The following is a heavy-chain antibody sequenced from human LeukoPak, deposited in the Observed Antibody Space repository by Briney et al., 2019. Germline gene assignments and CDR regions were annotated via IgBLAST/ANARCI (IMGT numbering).Heavy chain of an antibody. D-gene: IGHD2-2*03. CDR3: ARIFHLDIVVVPAATPFDY. CDR2: LHPNSGGT. Sequence: ASVKVSCKASGYTFTGYYMHWVRQPRGQGLEWMGWLHPNSGGTNYAQKFQGRVTMTRDTSISTAYMELSRLRSDDTAVYYCARIFHLDIVVVPAATPFDYWGQGTLVTVSS. V-gene: IGHV1-2*02. J-gene: IGHJ4*02. CDR1: GYTFTGYY.